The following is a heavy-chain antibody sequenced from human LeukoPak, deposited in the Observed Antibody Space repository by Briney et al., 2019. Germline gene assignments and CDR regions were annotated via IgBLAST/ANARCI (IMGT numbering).Heavy chain of an antibody. J-gene: IGHJ4*02. CDR1: GGTLSSYA. CDR2: IIPIFGTA. D-gene: IGHD1-26*01. CDR3: ARDEVGAFRH. Sequence: SVNVSCKASGGTLSSYAISAVRQAPGQGVEWMGGIIPIFGTANYAQKFQGKVTITTDESTSTAYMEVSSLRSEETAVYYCARDEVGAFRHWGQGTLVTVSS. V-gene: IGHV1-69*05.